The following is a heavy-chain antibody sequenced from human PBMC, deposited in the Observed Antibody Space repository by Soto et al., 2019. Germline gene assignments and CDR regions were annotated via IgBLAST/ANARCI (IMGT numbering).Heavy chain of an antibody. CDR1: GYTFTSYD. D-gene: IGHD3-10*01. J-gene: IGHJ3*02. V-gene: IGHV1-8*01. CDR2: MNPNSGNT. Sequence: QVQVVQSGAEVEKPGASVKVSCKASGYTFTSYDMNWVRQAPGQGLEWMGWMNPNSGNTGYAQKFQGRVTMTRNTSINTAYMELSSLRSEDTAVYYCARGLGSGSYYWSGAFDIWGQGTMVTVSS. CDR3: ARGLGSGSYYWSGAFDI.